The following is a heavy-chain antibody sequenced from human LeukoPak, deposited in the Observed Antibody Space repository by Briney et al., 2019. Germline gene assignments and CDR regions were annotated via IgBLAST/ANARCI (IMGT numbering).Heavy chain of an antibody. D-gene: IGHD1-26*01. J-gene: IGHJ5*02. V-gene: IGHV3-7*01. CDR3: ARVRVGATLLFDP. Sequence: PGGSLRLPCAASGFTFSSYWMSWVSQAPGKGMEWVTNIPQDGREKYYVDSVKGRFTISRDNAKNSLYLQMNSLRAEDTAVYYCARVRVGATLLFDPWGQGALVTVSS. CDR1: GFTFSSYW. CDR2: IPQDGREK.